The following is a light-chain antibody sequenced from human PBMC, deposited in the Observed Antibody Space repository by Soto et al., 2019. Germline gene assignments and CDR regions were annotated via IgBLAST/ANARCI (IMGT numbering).Light chain of an antibody. CDR1: SSNIGIGYD. CDR3: QSYDSSLSGSVV. V-gene: IGLV1-40*01. J-gene: IGLJ2*01. Sequence: QSVLTQPPSVSGAPGQRVIISCTGSSSNIGIGYDVHWYQQLPGTAPRLLIFGNNNRPSGVPDRFSGSKSGTSASLAITGLQAEDEGHYYCQSYDSSLSGSVVFGGGTKLPVL. CDR2: GNN.